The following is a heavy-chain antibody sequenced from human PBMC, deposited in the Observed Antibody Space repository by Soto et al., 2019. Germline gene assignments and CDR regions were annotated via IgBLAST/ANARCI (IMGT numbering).Heavy chain of an antibody. Sequence: PSETLSLTCTVSGGSISSSNWWSWVRQPPGKGLEWIGEIYHSGSTNYNPSLKSRVTISVDKSKNQFSLKLSSVTAADTTVYYCARVIRLGELSLFDYWGQGTLVPSPQ. J-gene: IGHJ4*02. D-gene: IGHD3-16*02. CDR1: GGSISSSNW. CDR3: ARVIRLGELSLFDY. V-gene: IGHV4-4*02. CDR2: IYHSGST.